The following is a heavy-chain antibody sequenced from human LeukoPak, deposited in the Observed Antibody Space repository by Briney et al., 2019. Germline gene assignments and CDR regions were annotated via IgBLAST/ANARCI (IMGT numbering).Heavy chain of an antibody. J-gene: IGHJ4*02. CDR2: ISWNSGSI. CDR1: GFTFDDYA. Sequence: GGSLRLSCAASGFTFDDYAMHWVRQAPGKGLEWVSGISWNSGSIGYADSVKGRFTISRDNAKNSLYLQMNSLRAEDTALYYCARGEISSWTPMAYWGQGTLVTVSS. V-gene: IGHV3-9*01. CDR3: ARGEISSWTPMAY. D-gene: IGHD6-13*01.